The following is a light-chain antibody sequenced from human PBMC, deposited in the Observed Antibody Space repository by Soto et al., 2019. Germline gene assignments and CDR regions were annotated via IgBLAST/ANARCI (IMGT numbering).Light chain of an antibody. Sequence: QSALTQPASVSGSPGQSITISCTGSSNDIGSYNLVSWYQQHPGEAPNVIIYEVTKRPSGVSNRFSGSKSGNMASLTISGLRAEDQADYYYCSYAGRRDSYVLGTGTKVTVL. J-gene: IGLJ1*01. CDR3: CSYAGRRDSYV. V-gene: IGLV2-23*02. CDR1: SNDIGSYNL. CDR2: EVT.